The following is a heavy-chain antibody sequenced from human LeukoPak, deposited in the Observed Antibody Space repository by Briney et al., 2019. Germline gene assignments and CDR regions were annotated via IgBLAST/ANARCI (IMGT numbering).Heavy chain of an antibody. CDR1: GDSFSDYY. CDR2: INHTGAT. V-gene: IGHV4-34*01. D-gene: IGHD2-2*01. CDR3: ARGRKVYCSSVSCQGWIDP. Sequence: SETLSLTCDVSGDSFSDYYWTWVRQSPGKALDGMGEINHTGATNYKSSLKSQVTISVDTSKKRFSLKLTSATAADTAVYFCARGRKVYCSSVSCQGWIDPWGQGTLVTVSS. J-gene: IGHJ5*02.